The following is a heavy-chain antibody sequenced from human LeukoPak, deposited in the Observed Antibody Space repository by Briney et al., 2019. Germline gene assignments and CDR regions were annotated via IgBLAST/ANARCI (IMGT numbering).Heavy chain of an antibody. V-gene: IGHV1-69*04. D-gene: IGHD6-13*01. CDR1: GGTFSSYA. CDR3: AAPSAAAGIFDY. J-gene: IGHJ4*02. CDR2: IIPILGIA. Sequence: SVKVSCKAPGGTFSSYAISWVRQAPGQGLEWMGRIIPILGIANYAQKFQGRVTITADKSTSTAYMELSSLRSEDTAVYYCAAPSAAAGIFDYWGQGTLVTVSS.